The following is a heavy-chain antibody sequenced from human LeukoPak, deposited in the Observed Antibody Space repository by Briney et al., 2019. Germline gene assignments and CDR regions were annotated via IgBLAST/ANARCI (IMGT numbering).Heavy chain of an antibody. CDR2: ISGSGGST. D-gene: IGHD3-10*01. CDR3: AKDPYGSGSYFMDV. CDR1: GFTFSSYG. V-gene: IGHV3-23*01. Sequence: GGSLRLSCAASGFTFSSYGMSWVRQAPGKGREWVSAISGSGGSTYYADSVKGRFTISRDNSKNTLYLQMNSLRAEDTAVYYCAKDPYGSGSYFMDVWGKGTTVTVSS. J-gene: IGHJ6*03.